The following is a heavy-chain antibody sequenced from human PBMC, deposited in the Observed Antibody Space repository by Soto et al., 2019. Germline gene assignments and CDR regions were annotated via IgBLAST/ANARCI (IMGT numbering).Heavy chain of an antibody. CDR3: TTPQEYCSSTSCRYYYYYGMDV. J-gene: IGHJ6*02. Sequence: RLSCAASGFTFSDHFMDWVRQAPGKGLEWVGRTASRAESYTTGYAASVKGRFTISRDDSKNTLYLQMNSLKTEDTAVYYCTTPQEYCSSTSCRYYYYYGMDVWGQGTTVTVSS. CDR2: TASRAESYTT. V-gene: IGHV3-72*01. D-gene: IGHD2-2*01. CDR1: GFTFSDHF.